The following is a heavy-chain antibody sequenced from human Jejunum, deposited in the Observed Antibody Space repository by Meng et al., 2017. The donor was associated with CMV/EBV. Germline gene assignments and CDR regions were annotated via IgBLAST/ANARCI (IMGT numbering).Heavy chain of an antibody. CDR1: GGSFSGYY. D-gene: IGHD3-22*01. CDR2: INYRGST. J-gene: IGHJ4*02. V-gene: IGHV4-34*01. CDR3: ARCPRDDDSGYWFFDN. Sequence: QVQLQGLGAGLLKPSGTLSLTCAVYGGSFSGYYWSWIRQPPGKGLEWIGEINYRGSTNYSPSLKSRVTMSLDTSKNQFSLKLTSVTAADTAMYYCARCPRDDDSGYWFFDNWGQGTLVTVSS.